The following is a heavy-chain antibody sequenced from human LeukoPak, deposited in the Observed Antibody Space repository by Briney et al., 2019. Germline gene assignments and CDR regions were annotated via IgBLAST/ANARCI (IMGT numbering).Heavy chain of an antibody. Sequence: SETLSLTCAVYGGSFSGYYWSWIRQPPGKGLEWIGEINHSGSTTHKPSLKSRVTISVDTSKNHFSLRLTSVTAADTAVYYCARGPCSTSCHRSWYFDYWGQGTLVTVSS. CDR3: ARGPCSTSCHRSWYFDY. D-gene: IGHD2-2*01. CDR1: GGSFSGYY. J-gene: IGHJ4*02. CDR2: INHSGST. V-gene: IGHV4-34*01.